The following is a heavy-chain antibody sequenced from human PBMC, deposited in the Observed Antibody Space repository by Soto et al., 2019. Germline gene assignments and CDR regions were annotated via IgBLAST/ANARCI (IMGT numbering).Heavy chain of an antibody. CDR1: GFTFSIYA. CDR2: ISGSGGST. D-gene: IGHD6-19*01. J-gene: IGHJ4*02. V-gene: IGHV3-23*01. Sequence: EVQLLESGGGLVQPGGSLRLSCAASGFTFSIYAMTWVRQAPGKGLEWVSAISGSGGSTYYADSVKGRFTISRDNSKNTLYLQMNSLRAEDTAVYYCARNPPTLSIKVAGTSDYWGQGTMVTVSS. CDR3: ARNPPTLSIKVAGTSDY.